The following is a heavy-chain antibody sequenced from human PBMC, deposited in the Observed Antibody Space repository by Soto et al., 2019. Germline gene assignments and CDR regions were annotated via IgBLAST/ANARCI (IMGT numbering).Heavy chain of an antibody. CDR1: GGSISSSSYY. D-gene: IGHD2-2*01. V-gene: IGHV4-39*01. J-gene: IGHJ5*02. CDR2: IYYSGST. Sequence: PSETLSLTCTVSGGSISSSSYYWGWIRQPPGKGLEWIGSIYYSGSTYYNPSLKSRVTISVDTSKNQFSLKLSSVTAADTAVYYCARGFPVGCSSTSCYGFGNWFDPWGQGTLVTVSS. CDR3: ARGFPVGCSSTSCYGFGNWFDP.